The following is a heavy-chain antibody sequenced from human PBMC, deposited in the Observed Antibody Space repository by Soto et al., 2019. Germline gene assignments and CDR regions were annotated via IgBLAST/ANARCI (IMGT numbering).Heavy chain of an antibody. CDR3: ARGSGYCSSTGCYFGLPYMDV. V-gene: IGHV3-13*01. CDR1: GFTFSNYD. CDR2: IGTAGDT. D-gene: IGHD2-2*01. J-gene: IGHJ6*03. Sequence: EVQLVESGGGLVQPGGSLRLSCAASGFTFSNYDMHWVRQATGKGLEWVSAIGTAGDTYYPGSVKGRFTISSEDAKNSLYLQMNSRRAGDTAVYYCARGSGYCSSTGCYFGLPYMDVWGNGTTVTVSS.